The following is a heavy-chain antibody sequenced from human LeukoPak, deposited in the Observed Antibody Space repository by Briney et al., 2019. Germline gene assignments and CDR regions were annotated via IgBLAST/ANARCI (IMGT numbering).Heavy chain of an antibody. CDR1: GYTFTSYW. CDR3: ARLGGDTYYFGSASYPNWYFDL. J-gene: IGHJ2*01. Sequence: GESLKISCQASGYTFTSYWIGWVRQMPGKGLECMGVIYPDDSDTTYSPSFQGQVTISADKSFSTAYLQWSSPKASDTAIYYCARLGGDTYYFGSASYPNWYFDLWGRGTLVTVSS. D-gene: IGHD3-10*01. V-gene: IGHV5-51*01. CDR2: IYPDDSDT.